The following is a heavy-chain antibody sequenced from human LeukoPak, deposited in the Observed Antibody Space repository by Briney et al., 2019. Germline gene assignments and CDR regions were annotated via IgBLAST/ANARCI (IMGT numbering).Heavy chain of an antibody. V-gene: IGHV3-21*01. CDR3: ARGRAVAANNWFDP. J-gene: IGHJ5*02. D-gene: IGHD6-19*01. Sequence: PGGSLRLSCAASGFTFSSYSMNWVRQAPGKWLEWVSSISSSSSYIYYADSVKGRFTISRDNAKNSLYLQMNSLRAEDTAAYYCARGRAVAANNWFDPWGQGTLVTVSS. CDR2: ISSSSSYI. CDR1: GFTFSSYS.